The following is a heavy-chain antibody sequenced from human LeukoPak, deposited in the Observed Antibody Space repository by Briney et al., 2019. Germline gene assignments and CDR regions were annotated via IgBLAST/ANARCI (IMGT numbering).Heavy chain of an antibody. V-gene: IGHV1-18*04. CDR1: GYTFTSYY. Sequence: ASVKVSCKASGYTFTSYYMHWVRQAPGQGLEWMGWISAYNGNTNYAQKLQGRVTMTTDTSTSTAYMELRSLRSDDTAVYYCARDRSYCSSTSCYYDAFDIWGQGTMVTVSS. CDR2: ISAYNGNT. CDR3: ARDRSYCSSTSCYYDAFDI. J-gene: IGHJ3*02. D-gene: IGHD2-2*01.